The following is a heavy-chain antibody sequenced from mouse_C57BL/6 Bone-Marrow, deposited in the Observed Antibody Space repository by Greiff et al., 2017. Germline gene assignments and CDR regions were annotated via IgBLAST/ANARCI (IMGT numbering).Heavy chain of an antibody. D-gene: IGHD1-1*01. V-gene: IGHV1-82*01. J-gene: IGHJ2*01. CDR1: GYAFSSSW. CDR3: ARGDYGSPDY. CDR2: IYPGDGDT. Sequence: VKLQESGPELVKPGASVKISCKASGYAFSSSWMNWVKQRPGKGLEWIGRIYPGDGDTNYNGKFKGKATLTADKSSSTAYMQLSSLTSEDSAVYFCARGDYGSPDYWGQGTTLTVSS.